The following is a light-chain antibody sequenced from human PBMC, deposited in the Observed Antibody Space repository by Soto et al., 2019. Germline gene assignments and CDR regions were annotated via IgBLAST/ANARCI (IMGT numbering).Light chain of an antibody. CDR3: QQYDNSVYT. V-gene: IGKV3-20*01. CDR2: GTS. Sequence: EIVLTQSPGTLSLSPGERATLSCRTSQTVASPYLAWYQQRVGQAPRLLIYGTSTRATGIPDRFSGSGSVTYFTLTSSRLEPEDSAVYYCQQYDNSVYTFGQGTKLEIK. CDR1: QTVASPY. J-gene: IGKJ2*01.